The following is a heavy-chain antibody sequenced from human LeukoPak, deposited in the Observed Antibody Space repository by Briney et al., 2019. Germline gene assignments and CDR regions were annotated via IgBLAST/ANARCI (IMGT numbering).Heavy chain of an antibody. CDR2: ISRSSRTI. CDR1: GFTFSTYS. D-gene: IGHD3-10*01. J-gene: IGHJ5*02. Sequence: PGGSLRLSCAASGFTFSTYSMNWVRQAPGKGLEWVSYISRSSRTIYYADSVKDRFTISRDNAKNSLYLQMNSLRDEDTAVYYCARVDSLLYYYGSGPLEFDPWGQGTLVTVSS. V-gene: IGHV3-48*02. CDR3: ARVDSLLYYYGSGPLEFDP.